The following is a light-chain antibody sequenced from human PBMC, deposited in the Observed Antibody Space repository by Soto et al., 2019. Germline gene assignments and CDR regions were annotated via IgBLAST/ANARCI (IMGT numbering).Light chain of an antibody. J-gene: IGKJ4*01. V-gene: IGKV1-39*01. CDR1: QSISNH. CDR2: AAS. CDR3: QQSYSTPT. Sequence: DIQMTQSPSSLSASVEDRVIITCRASQSISNHLNWYQQKPGKAPKLLIYAASSLQSGVPSRFSGSGSGTDFTLTISNLQPEDFATYYCQQSYSTPTFGGGTKVDIK.